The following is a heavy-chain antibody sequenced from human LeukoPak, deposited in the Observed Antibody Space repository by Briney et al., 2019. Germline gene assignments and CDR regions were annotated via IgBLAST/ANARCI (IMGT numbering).Heavy chain of an antibody. CDR3: AKKAVATTTLQHWNWFDP. CDR2: ISGSGGST. Sequence: PGGSLRLSCAASGFTFSSYAMSWVRQAPGKGLEWVSAISGSGGSTYYADSVKGRFTISRDNSKNTLYLQMNSLRAEDTALYYCAKKAVATTTLQHWNWFDPWGQGTLVTVSS. J-gene: IGHJ5*02. CDR1: GFTFSSYA. D-gene: IGHD6-19*01. V-gene: IGHV3-23*01.